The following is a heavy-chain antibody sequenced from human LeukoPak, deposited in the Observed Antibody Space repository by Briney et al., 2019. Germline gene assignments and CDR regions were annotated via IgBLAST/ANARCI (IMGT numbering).Heavy chain of an antibody. CDR3: ASEAPPAYYDILTGYYY. J-gene: IGHJ4*02. V-gene: IGHV1-2*02. Sequence: ASVKVSCKASGYTFTSYYMHWVRQAPGQGLEWMGWINPNSGGTNYAQKFQGRVTMTRDTSISTAYMEPSRLRSDDTAVYYCASEAPPAYYDILTGYYYWGQGTLVTVSS. D-gene: IGHD3-9*01. CDR1: GYTFTSYY. CDR2: INPNSGGT.